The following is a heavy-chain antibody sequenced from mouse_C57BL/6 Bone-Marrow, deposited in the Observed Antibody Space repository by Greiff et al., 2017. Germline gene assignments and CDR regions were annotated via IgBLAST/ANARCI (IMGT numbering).Heavy chain of an antibody. CDR3: AREELCYGSTYYYAMDY. CDR2: IYIGNGYT. CDR1: GYTFTSYG. D-gene: IGHD1-1*01. J-gene: IGHJ4*01. V-gene: IGHV1-58*01. Sequence: EVMLVESGAELVRPGSSVKMSCKTSGYTFTSYGINWVKQRPGQGLEWIGYIYIGNGYTEYNEKFKGKATLTSDTSSSTAYMQLSSLTSEDSAIYFCAREELCYGSTYYYAMDYWGQGTSVTVSS.